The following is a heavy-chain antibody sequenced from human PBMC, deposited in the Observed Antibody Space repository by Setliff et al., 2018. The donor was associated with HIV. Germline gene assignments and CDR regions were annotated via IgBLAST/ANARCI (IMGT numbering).Heavy chain of an antibody. CDR3: ASFYGDYGY. J-gene: IGHJ4*01. CDR2: IGTNSGYS. V-gene: IGHV1-18*01. Sequence: ASVKVSCKSSDDTFTTYGINWVRQAPGQGLEYMGWIGTNSGYSNYAQKFQGRITLTTDTSASTAYLVLRSLRDEDTAGYYCASFYGDYGYWGHGTQVTVSS. CDR1: DDTFTTYG. D-gene: IGHD3-10*01.